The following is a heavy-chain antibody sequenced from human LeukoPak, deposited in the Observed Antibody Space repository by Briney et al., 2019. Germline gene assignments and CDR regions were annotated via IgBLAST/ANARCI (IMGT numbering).Heavy chain of an antibody. CDR1: GGSITSGNYY. J-gene: IGHJ5*02. D-gene: IGHD6-6*01. CDR2: IFYTGST. V-gene: IGHV4-30-4*01. CDR3: ARKYPDHWFDP. Sequence: SETLSLTCTVSGGSITSGNYYWSWIRQPPGRGLEWIGYIFYTGSTNYSPSLKSRVSISVDTFKNQFSLKLSSVTAADTAVYYCARKYPDHWFDPWGQGTLVTVSS.